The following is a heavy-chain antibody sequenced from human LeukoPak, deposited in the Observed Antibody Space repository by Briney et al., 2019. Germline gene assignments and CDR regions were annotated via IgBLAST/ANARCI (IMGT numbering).Heavy chain of an antibody. CDR1: GFTFCSYW. D-gene: IGHD6-13*01. J-gene: IGHJ6*04. CDR3: ARDRGSSCLDV. CDR2: INSVGSST. Sequence: GGSLRLSCAASGFTFCSYWMHWVRQAPGKGLVWVSRINSVGSSTSYADSVKGRFTISRDNAKNTLYLQMNSLRAEDTAVYYCARDRGSSCLDVWGKGTTVTFSS. V-gene: IGHV3-74*01.